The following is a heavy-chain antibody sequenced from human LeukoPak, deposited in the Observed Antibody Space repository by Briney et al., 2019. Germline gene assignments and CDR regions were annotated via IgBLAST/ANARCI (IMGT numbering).Heavy chain of an antibody. J-gene: IGHJ4*02. CDR3: TTGLGVITRSRY. CDR2: IKSKTDGGTT. Sequence: PGGSLRLSCAASGFTFSNAWMSWVRQAPGKGLEWVGRIKSKTDGGTTDYAAPVKGRFTIPRDDSKNTLYLQMNSLKTEDTAVYYCTTGLGVITRSRYWGQGTLVTVSS. CDR1: GFTFSNAW. V-gene: IGHV3-15*01. D-gene: IGHD3-10*01.